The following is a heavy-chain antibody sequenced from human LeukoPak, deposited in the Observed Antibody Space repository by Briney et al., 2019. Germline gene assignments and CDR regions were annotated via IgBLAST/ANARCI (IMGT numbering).Heavy chain of an antibody. J-gene: IGHJ4*02. V-gene: IGHV3-7*04. CDR3: ARGPTRANSSDF. CDR2: IKQDGSEK. D-gene: IGHD2/OR15-2a*01. Sequence: PGGSLRLSCVVSGFTFSSYWMTWVRQAQGKGLEWVANIKQDGSEKYYVDSVKGRFTISRDNAKNSLYLQMNSLRAEDTAVYYCARGPTRANSSDFWGQGTLVTVSS. CDR1: GFTFSSYW.